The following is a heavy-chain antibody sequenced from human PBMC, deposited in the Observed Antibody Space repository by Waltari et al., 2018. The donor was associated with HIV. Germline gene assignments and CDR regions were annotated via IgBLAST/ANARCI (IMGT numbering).Heavy chain of an antibody. J-gene: IGHJ5*02. Sequence: QVQLVQSGAEVKKPGASVKVSCKASGYTFSDYYMHWVRKAPGQGLEWMGWINPNSGGTRYAEKVQGRVTKTRDTSISTAYMELSRLRFDDTAVYYCARVFRGTVNYFDSRLGHWGQGTLVTVSS. CDR3: ARVFRGTVNYFDSRLGH. D-gene: IGHD3-22*01. V-gene: IGHV1-2*02. CDR1: GYTFSDYY. CDR2: INPNSGGT.